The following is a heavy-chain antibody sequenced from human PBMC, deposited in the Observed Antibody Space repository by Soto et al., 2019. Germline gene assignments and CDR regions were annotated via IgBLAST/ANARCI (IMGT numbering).Heavy chain of an antibody. J-gene: IGHJ5*02. CDR1: GFTFSSYA. D-gene: IGHD2-15*01. CDR3: AKDQVVVVAATTDQTNWFDP. CDR2: ISGSGGST. V-gene: IGHV3-23*01. Sequence: GGSLRLSCAASGFTFSSYAMSWVRQAPGKGLEWVSAISGSGGSTYYADSVKGRFTISRDNSKNTLYLQMNSLRAEDTAVYYCAKDQVVVVAATTDQTNWFDPWGQGTLVTVSS.